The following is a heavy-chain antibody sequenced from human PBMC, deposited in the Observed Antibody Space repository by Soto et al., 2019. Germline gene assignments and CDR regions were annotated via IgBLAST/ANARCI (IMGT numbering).Heavy chain of an antibody. CDR1: GGSISSYY. CDR2: IYYSGST. CDR3: ARVGGYCSGGSCYRAFDI. D-gene: IGHD2-15*01. V-gene: IGHV4-59*01. Sequence: SETLSLTCTVSGGSISSYYWSWIRQPPGKGLEWIGYIYYSGSTNYNPSLKSRVTISVDTSKNQFSLKLSSVTAADTAVYYCARVGGYCSGGSCYRAFDIWGQGTMVTV. J-gene: IGHJ3*02.